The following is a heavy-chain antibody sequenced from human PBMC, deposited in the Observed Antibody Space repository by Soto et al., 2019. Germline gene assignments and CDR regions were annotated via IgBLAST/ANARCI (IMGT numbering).Heavy chain of an antibody. J-gene: IGHJ4*02. CDR1: GYAFTSYG. Sequence: QVQLVQSGAEVKKPGASVKVSCKASGYAFTSYGISWVRQAPGQGLEWMGWISAYNGNTNSAQKLQGRVTMTTDTSTRTAYLELGSVRSEDTAVNYCARDSPPPREWGQGTLVSVSS. CDR2: ISAYNGNT. CDR3: ARDSPPPRE. V-gene: IGHV1-18*01.